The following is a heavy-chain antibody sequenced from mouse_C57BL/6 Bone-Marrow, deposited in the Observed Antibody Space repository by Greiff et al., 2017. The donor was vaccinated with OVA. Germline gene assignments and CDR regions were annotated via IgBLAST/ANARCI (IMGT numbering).Heavy chain of an antibody. V-gene: IGHV1-78*01. CDR3: ARPGGSTGNYYAMDY. J-gene: IGHJ4*01. CDR1: GYTFTDHT. D-gene: IGHD1-1*02. Sequence: QVQLKESDAELVKPGASVKISCKVSGYTFTDHTIHWMKQRPEQGLEWIGYIYPRDGSTKYNEKFKGKATLTADKSSSTAYMQLNSLTSEDSAVYFCARPGGSTGNYYAMDYWGQGTSVTVSS. CDR2: IYPRDGST.